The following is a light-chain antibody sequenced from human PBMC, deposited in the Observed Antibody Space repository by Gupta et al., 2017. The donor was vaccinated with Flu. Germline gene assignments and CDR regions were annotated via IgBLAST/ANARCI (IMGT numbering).Light chain of an antibody. CDR1: STDVGGYNL. J-gene: IGLJ1*01. CDR3: CSSAGATISDV. CDR2: EVK. Sequence: ITTSSAGTSTDVGGYNLVIWYQPAPGTAPKLMIYEVKKRPSGASYCFSGSKSGSTASLIITRLQPEEEAEDYCCSSAGATISDVFGTGTKVSVL. V-gene: IGLV2-23*02.